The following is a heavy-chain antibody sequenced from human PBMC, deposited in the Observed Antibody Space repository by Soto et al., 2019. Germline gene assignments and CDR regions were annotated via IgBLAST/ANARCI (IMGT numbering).Heavy chain of an antibody. CDR3: ARHRGTISLTDY. J-gene: IGHJ4*02. Sequence: PSETVSLTCGVYGGSFSDYYWSWIRQPPGKGLEWIGEITHSGNTNYNPSLKSRVTLSVDTSKNQFSLKLSSVTAADTAVYYCARHRGTISLTDYWGQGTLVTVSS. V-gene: IGHV4-34*01. D-gene: IGHD3-9*01. CDR2: ITHSGNT. CDR1: GGSFSDYY.